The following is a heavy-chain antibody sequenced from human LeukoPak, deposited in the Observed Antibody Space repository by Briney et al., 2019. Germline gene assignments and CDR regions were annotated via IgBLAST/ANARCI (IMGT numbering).Heavy chain of an antibody. CDR1: EFTFSRSW. CDR2: IKQDGSEQ. Sequence: GGSLRLSCAASEFTFSRSWMTWVRQAPGKRLEWVANIKQDGSEQYYADSVKGRFTISRDNAKNSVYLQMNSLRAEDTAVYYCARKLYYYDTSGYAGWFDPWGQGTLVTVSS. J-gene: IGHJ5*02. D-gene: IGHD3-22*01. CDR3: ARKLYYYDTSGYAGWFDP. V-gene: IGHV3-7*05.